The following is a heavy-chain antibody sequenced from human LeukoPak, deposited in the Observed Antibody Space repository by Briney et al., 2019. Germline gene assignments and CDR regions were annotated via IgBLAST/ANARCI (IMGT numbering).Heavy chain of an antibody. CDR1: GFTFDDYA. CDR2: ISWNSGSI. CDR3: AKGGITMVRGVIITGRWLDY. Sequence: TGGSLRLSCAASGFTFDDYAMHWVRQAPGKGLEWVSGISWNSGSIGYADSVKGRFTISRDNAKNSLYLQMNSLRAEDTALYYCAKGGITMVRGVIITGRWLDYWGQGTLVTVSS. D-gene: IGHD3-10*01. J-gene: IGHJ4*02. V-gene: IGHV3-9*01.